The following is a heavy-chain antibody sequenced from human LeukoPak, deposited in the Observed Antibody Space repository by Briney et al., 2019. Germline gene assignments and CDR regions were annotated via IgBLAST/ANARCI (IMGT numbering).Heavy chain of an antibody. V-gene: IGHV4-39*01. CDR1: VGPISSSSYY. Sequence: SETLSLTCTVSVGPISSSSYYWGWIRQPPGKGLEWIGNIDYSGSTYYNPSLKSRVTISVDTSKNQISLKLSSVTAADTAVYYCARLLAYGADYWGQGTLVTVSS. CDR3: ARLLAYGADY. CDR2: IDYSGST. J-gene: IGHJ4*02. D-gene: IGHD4-17*01.